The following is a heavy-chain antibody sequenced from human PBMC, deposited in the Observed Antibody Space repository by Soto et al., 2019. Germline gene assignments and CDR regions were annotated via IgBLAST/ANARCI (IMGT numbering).Heavy chain of an antibody. D-gene: IGHD6-13*01. CDR2: IYHSGTT. Sequence: SETLSLTCGVSGGSISSSNWWSWVRQPPGKGLEWIGEIYHSGTTIYNPSLKSRVTISVDTSKNQFSLKLSSVTAADTAVYYCARVSSSWGLVSYFDYWGQGTLVTVSS. J-gene: IGHJ4*02. CDR1: GGSISSSNW. CDR3: ARVSSSWGLVSYFDY. V-gene: IGHV4-4*02.